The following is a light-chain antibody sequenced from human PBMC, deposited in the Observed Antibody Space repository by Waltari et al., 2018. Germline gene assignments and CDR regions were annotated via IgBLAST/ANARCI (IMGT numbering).Light chain of an antibody. CDR2: DAS. J-gene: IGKJ1*01. CDR3: QHYRSLPVT. Sequence: EIVLTQSPGTLSLSPGESATLSCRASESVRRALAWYQQRPGQAPRLLIYDASASATGIPDRFSGSVSGTHFSLTISRLEPEDFALYYCQHYRSLPVTFGQGTKVEIK. CDR1: ESVRRA. V-gene: IGKV3-20*01.